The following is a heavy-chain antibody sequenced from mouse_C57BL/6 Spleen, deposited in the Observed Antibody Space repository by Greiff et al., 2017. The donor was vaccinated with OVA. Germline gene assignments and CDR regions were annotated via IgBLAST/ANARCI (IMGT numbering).Heavy chain of an antibody. D-gene: IGHD1-1*01. V-gene: IGHV1-55*01. CDR1: GYTFTSYW. CDR2: IYPGSGST. CDR3: ARPHYYGSSHYYAMDY. J-gene: IGHJ4*01. Sequence: VQLQQPGAELVKPGASVKMSCKASGYTFTSYWITWVKQRPGQGLEWIGDIYPGSGSTNYNGQFKSKATLTVDTSSSTAYMQLSSLTSEDSAVYYCARPHYYGSSHYYAMDYWGQGTSVTVSS.